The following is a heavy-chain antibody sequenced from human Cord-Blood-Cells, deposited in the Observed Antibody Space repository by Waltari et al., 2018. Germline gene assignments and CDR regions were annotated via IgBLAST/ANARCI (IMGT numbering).Heavy chain of an antibody. CDR2: INHSGST. CDR1: GGSFSGYY. J-gene: IGHJ2*01. V-gene: IGHV4-34*01. Sequence: QVQLQQWGAGLLKPSETLSLTCAVYGGSFSGYYWSWIRQPPGKGLEGIGEINHSGSTNYNPSLKRRVTISVDTSKNQVSLKLSSVTAADTAVYYCARGQVCSSTSCYTYFDLWGRGTLVTVSS. D-gene: IGHD2-2*02. CDR3: ARGQVCSSTSCYTYFDL.